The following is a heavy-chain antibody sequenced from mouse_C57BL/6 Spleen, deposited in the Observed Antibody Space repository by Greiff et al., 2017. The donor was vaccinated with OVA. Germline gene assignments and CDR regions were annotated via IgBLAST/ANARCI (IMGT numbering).Heavy chain of an antibody. J-gene: IGHJ3*01. CDR1: GYTFTSYG. D-gene: IGHD3-2*02. V-gene: IGHV1-81*01. CDR3: AREVAGSTAQATAY. Sequence: VHLVESGAELARPGASVKLSCKASGYTFTSYGISWVKQRTGQGLEWIGEIYPRSGNTYYNEKFKGKATLTADKSSSTAYMELRSLTSEDSAVYFCAREVAGSTAQATAYWGQGTLVTVSA. CDR2: IYPRSGNT.